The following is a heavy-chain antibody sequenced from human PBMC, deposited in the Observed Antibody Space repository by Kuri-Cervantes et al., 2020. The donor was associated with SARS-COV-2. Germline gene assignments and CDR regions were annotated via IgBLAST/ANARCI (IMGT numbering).Heavy chain of an antibody. Sequence: SETLSLTCAASGFTSSSYSMNWIRQPPGKGLEWIGEINHGGGTNYNPSLMSRVTISVDTSKNQFSLKLRSVTAADTAVYYCARGVRFLDPKYYYFYYYMDVWGKGTTVTVSS. CDR2: INHGGGT. D-gene: IGHD3-3*01. J-gene: IGHJ6*03. CDR3: ARGVRFLDPKYYYFYYYMDV. CDR1: GFTSSSYS. V-gene: IGHV4-34*01.